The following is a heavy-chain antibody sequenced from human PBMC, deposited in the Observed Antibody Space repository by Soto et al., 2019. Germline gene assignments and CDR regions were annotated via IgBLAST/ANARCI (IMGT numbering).Heavy chain of an antibody. CDR2: IYPGDSDT. CDR3: IKLPPGYTSAEGFEY. V-gene: IGHV5-51*01. D-gene: IGHD6-19*01. J-gene: IGHJ4*02. Sequence: PGESLTISCTSAGYTFSHNWIGWVRQMPGKGLEWTAMIYPGDSDTRHSPPFQGQVTMSVDKSINTAYLHWSSLKASDTAIYYCIKLPPGYTSAEGFEYWGQGTQVTVSS. CDR1: GYTFSHNW.